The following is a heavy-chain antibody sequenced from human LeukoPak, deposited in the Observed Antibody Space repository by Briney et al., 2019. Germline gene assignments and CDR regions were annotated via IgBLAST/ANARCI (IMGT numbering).Heavy chain of an antibody. CDR1: GGTFSSYA. D-gene: IGHD2-2*01. Sequence: ASVTVSCKASGGTFSSYAISWVRQAPGQGLEWMGGIIPIFGTANYAQKFQGRVTITTDESTSTAYMKLSSLRSEDTAVYYCAREGAGLGYCSSTSCYHWFDPWGQGTLVTVSS. CDR3: AREGAGLGYCSSTSCYHWFDP. V-gene: IGHV1-69*05. J-gene: IGHJ5*02. CDR2: IIPIFGTA.